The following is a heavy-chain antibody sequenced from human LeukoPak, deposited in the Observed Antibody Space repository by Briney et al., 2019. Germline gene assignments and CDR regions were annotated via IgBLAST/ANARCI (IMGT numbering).Heavy chain of an antibody. D-gene: IGHD2-21*02. CDR2: IYHSGST. Sequence: PSETLSLTCTVSGGSISSGDYYWSWIRQPPGKGLEWIGYIYHSGSTYYNPSLKSRVTISVDRSKNQFSLKLSSVTAADTAVYYCARESDSDAFDIWGQGTMVTVSS. V-gene: IGHV4-30-2*01. CDR1: GGSISSGDYY. CDR3: ARESDSDAFDI. J-gene: IGHJ3*02.